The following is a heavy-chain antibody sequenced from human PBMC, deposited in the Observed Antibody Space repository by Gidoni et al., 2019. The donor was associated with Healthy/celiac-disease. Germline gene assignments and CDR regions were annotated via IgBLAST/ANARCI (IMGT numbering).Heavy chain of an antibody. CDR1: GFPFADYA. Sequence: EVQLVESGGGLVPPGRSLRLSCAASGFPFADYAMHWVRQAPGKGLEWVSGISWNSGSIGYADSVKGRFTISRDNAKNSLYLQMNSLRAEDTALYYCAKGRPYYYDSSGFRWGQGTLVTVSS. J-gene: IGHJ4*02. V-gene: IGHV3-9*01. D-gene: IGHD3-22*01. CDR2: ISWNSGSI. CDR3: AKGRPYYYDSSGFR.